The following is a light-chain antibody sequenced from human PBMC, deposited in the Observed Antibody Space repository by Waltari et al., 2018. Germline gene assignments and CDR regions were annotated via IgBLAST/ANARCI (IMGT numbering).Light chain of an antibody. CDR2: EVS. J-gene: IGLJ2*01. CDR1: SSDAGVYNC. V-gene: IGLV2-8*01. CDR3: NSYAGSNSVL. Sequence: QSALTQPRSASGSPEQSLTIPCTGTSSDAGVYNCVPCYHPHPGKSPILMLYEVSKLPAGVPDPFSGSKSGNTAYLTVSGLQAEDEADYYCNSYAGSNSVLFGGGTKLTVL.